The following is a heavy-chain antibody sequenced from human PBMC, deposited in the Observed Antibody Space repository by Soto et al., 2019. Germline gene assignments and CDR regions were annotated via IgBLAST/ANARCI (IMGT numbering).Heavy chain of an antibody. D-gene: IGHD3-22*01. CDR1: GGSISSGGYY. CDR2: IYYSGST. CDR3: ARPPGGVYDSSYQYFQH. Sequence: ASETLSLTCTVSGGSISSGGYYWGWIRQPPGKGLEWIGSIYYSGSTYYNPSLKSRVTISVDTSKNQFSLKLSSVTAADTAVYYCARPPGGVYDSSYQYFQHWGQGTLVTVSS. V-gene: IGHV4-39*01. J-gene: IGHJ1*01.